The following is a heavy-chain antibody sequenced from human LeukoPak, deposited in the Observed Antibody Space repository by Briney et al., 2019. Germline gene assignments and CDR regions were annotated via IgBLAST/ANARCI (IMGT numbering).Heavy chain of an antibody. D-gene: IGHD1-1*01. CDR1: GGSISSYY. Sequence: NPSETLSLTCTVSGGSISSYYWSWIRQPPGKGLEWIGYIYYSGCTNYNPSLKSRVTISVDTSKNQFSLKVSSVTAADTAVYYCARHGTTGTNLNWFDPWGQGTLVTVSS. CDR2: IYYSGCT. CDR3: ARHGTTGTNLNWFDP. J-gene: IGHJ5*02. V-gene: IGHV4-59*01.